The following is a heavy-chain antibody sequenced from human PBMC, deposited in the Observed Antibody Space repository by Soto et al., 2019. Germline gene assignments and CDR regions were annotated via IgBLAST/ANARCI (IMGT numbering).Heavy chain of an antibody. D-gene: IGHD3-3*01. V-gene: IGHV3-23*01. Sequence: EVQLLESEGGLVQPGGSLRLSCAASGFTFSNYAMSWVRQAPGKGLEWVSAISASGGSTYYADSVKGRFTISRDNSKNTLYLQMNSLRAEDTAVYYCAKDGDILEWLVYFDSWGQGALVTVSS. J-gene: IGHJ4*02. CDR2: ISASGGST. CDR3: AKDGDILEWLVYFDS. CDR1: GFTFSNYA.